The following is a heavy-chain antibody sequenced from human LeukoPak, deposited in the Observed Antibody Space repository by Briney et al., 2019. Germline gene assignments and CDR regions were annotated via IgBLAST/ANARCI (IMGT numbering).Heavy chain of an antibody. CDR2: INPSGGST. J-gene: IGHJ4*02. Sequence: ASVKVSCKASGYTFTSYYMHWVRQAPGQGLEWMGRINPSGGSTSYAQKFQGRVTMTGDMSTSTVYMELSSLRSEDTAVYYCAREGDTMVRGVIMIYYFDYWGQGTLVTVSS. V-gene: IGHV1-46*01. D-gene: IGHD3-10*01. CDR3: AREGDTMVRGVIMIYYFDY. CDR1: GYTFTSYY.